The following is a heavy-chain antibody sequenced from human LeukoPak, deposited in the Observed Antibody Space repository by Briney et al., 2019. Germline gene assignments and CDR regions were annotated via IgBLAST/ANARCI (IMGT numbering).Heavy chain of an antibody. CDR1: GFTFSTYA. CDR3: ARPQVVVLNPFDY. D-gene: IGHD3-10*01. CDR2: ITGSADRT. Sequence: QPGGSLRLSCAASGFTFSTYAMSWVRQAPGKGLEWVSAITGSADRTHYADSVKGRFTISRDNSKNIVYLQMNSLRAKYTAVYFCARPQVVVLNPFDYWGQGTLVTVSS. V-gene: IGHV3-23*01. J-gene: IGHJ4*02.